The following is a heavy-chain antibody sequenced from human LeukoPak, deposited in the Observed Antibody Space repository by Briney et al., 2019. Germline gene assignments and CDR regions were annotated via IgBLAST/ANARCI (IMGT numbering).Heavy chain of an antibody. CDR3: ARPRDLPYDSSGYYRFGAFDI. D-gene: IGHD3-22*01. CDR2: IIPIFGTA. V-gene: IGHV1-69*05. Sequence: ASVKVSCKASGGTFSSYAINWVRQAPGQGLEWMGGIIPIFGTANYARRFQGRVTITTDESTSTAYMKLSSLRSEDTAVYYCARPRDLPYDSSGYYRFGAFDIWGQGTMVTVSS. J-gene: IGHJ3*02. CDR1: GGTFSSYA.